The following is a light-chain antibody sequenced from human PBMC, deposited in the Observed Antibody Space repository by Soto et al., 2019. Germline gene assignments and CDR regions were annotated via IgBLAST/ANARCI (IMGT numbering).Light chain of an antibody. V-gene: IGKV1-27*01. Sequence: DIQMTQSPSSLSASVGDRVTITCRASQGISNYLAWYQQKPGKVPKLLIYAASTLQSGVPSRFSGSGSGTDFTLTSSSLQPEDVATYYCQKYNSAPHTFGQWTKLESK. CDR2: AAS. CDR3: QKYNSAPHT. CDR1: QGISNY. J-gene: IGKJ2*01.